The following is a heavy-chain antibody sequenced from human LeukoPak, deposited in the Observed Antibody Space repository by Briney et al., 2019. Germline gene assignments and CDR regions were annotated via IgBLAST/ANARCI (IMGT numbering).Heavy chain of an antibody. Sequence: ASVKVSCKVSGYTLTELSKHWVRQAPGKGLEWMGGFDPEDGETIYAQKFQGRVTMTEDTSTDTAYMELSSLRSEDTAVYYCATSIQGHTDALYDILTGYYPFDYWGQGTLVTVSS. D-gene: IGHD3-9*01. CDR1: GYTLTELS. J-gene: IGHJ4*02. CDR2: FDPEDGET. CDR3: ATSIQGHTDALYDILTGYYPFDY. V-gene: IGHV1-24*01.